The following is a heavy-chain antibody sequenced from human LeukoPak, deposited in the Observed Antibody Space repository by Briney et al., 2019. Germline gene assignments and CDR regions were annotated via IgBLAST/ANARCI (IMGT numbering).Heavy chain of an antibody. D-gene: IGHD2-2*02. Sequence: QPGGSLRLSCAASGFAFHNYWMSWVRQAPGKGLEWVANINVDGSEEYYVDSVKGRFTISRDNAKSSLYLQMNSLRAEDTAVYYCARNTAAIVLRYFYFYMDVWGKGTTVTVSS. CDR1: GFAFHNYW. CDR2: INVDGSEE. V-gene: IGHV3-7*01. J-gene: IGHJ6*03. CDR3: ARNTAAIVLRYFYFYMDV.